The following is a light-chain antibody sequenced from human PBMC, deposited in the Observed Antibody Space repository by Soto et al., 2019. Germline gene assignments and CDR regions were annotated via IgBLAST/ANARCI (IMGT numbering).Light chain of an antibody. CDR1: SSDVGSYNL. J-gene: IGLJ2*01. CDR2: EGS. CDR3: CSYAGSSTYVV. V-gene: IGLV2-23*01. Sequence: QSVLTQPASVSGSPGQSITISCTGTSSDVGSYNLVSWYQQHPGKAPKLMIYEGSKRPSGVSNRFSGPKSGNTASLTISGLQAEDEADYYCCSYAGSSTYVVFGGGTQLTVL.